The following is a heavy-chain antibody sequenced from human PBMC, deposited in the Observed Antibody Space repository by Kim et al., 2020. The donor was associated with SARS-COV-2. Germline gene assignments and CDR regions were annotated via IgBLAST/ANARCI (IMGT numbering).Heavy chain of an antibody. CDR2: INGGNDNT. CDR3: ARGGGMFDWFAGKPFDP. D-gene: IGHD3-9*01. V-gene: IGHV1-3*01. Sequence: ASVKVSCKASGYTLATYDVHWVRQAPGQSLEWMGWINGGNDNTKYSQKFQGRVTITRDTSANTAYMELSSLRSEDTAVYYCARGGGMFDWFAGKPFDPWGQGTLVTVSS. J-gene: IGHJ5*02. CDR1: GYTLATYD.